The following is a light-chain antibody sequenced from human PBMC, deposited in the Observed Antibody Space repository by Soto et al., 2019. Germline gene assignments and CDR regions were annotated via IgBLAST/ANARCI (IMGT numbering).Light chain of an antibody. CDR3: QQRPDWPL. CDR1: QSLSNY. CDR2: DAS. V-gene: IGKV3-11*01. J-gene: IGKJ3*01. Sequence: DIVLTQSPATLSLSPGERATLSCRASQSLSNYLAWYQHKPGQAPRLLIYDASNRATGIPARFSGSGSGTDFTLTISSLEPEDFAVYYCQQRPDWPLFGPGTTVDI.